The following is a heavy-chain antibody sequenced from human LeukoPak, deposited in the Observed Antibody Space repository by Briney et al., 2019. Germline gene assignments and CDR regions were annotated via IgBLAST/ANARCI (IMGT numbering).Heavy chain of an antibody. V-gene: IGHV1-46*01. D-gene: IGHD3-10*01. CDR2: INPSGGST. CDR1: GYTFTSYY. Sequence: ASVKVSCKASGYTFTSYYMHWVRQAPGQGLEWMGIINPSGGSTSYAQKFQGRVTMTRDMSTSTVYMELSSLRSEDTAVYYCASSAITMVRGVRDYYYYMDVWGKGTTVTVSS. CDR3: ASSAITMVRGVRDYYYYMDV. J-gene: IGHJ6*03.